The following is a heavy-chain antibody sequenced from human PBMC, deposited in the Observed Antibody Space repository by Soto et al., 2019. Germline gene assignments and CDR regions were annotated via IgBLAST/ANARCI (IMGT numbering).Heavy chain of an antibody. J-gene: IGHJ4*02. Sequence: SETLSLTCTVSGGSISSSSYYWGWIRQPPGKGLEWIGSIYYSGSTYYNPSLKSRVTISVDTSKNQFSLRLSSVTAADTAVYYCARHYDFWSGYYPFDYWGQGTLVTVSS. CDR3: ARHYDFWSGYYPFDY. D-gene: IGHD3-3*01. CDR1: GGSISSSSYY. CDR2: IYYSGST. V-gene: IGHV4-39*01.